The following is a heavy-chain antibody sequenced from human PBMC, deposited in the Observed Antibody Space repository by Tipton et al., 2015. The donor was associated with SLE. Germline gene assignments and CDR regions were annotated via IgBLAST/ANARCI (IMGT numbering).Heavy chain of an antibody. CDR2: IIPIFDTS. J-gene: IGHJ6*03. Sequence: QVQLVQSGAEVKKPGSSVKVSCKASGGPFGRYTVNWVRQAPGQGLEWMGGIIPIFDTSKYAQKFQGRVTITADESTSTAYMELSSLRSEDTAVYYCARGGTGTTQYMDVWGKGTTVTVSS. D-gene: IGHD1-7*01. CDR1: GGPFGRYT. CDR3: ARGGTGTTQYMDV. V-gene: IGHV1-69*01.